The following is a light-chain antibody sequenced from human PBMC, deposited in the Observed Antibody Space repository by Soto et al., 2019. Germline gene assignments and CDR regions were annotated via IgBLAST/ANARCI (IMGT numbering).Light chain of an antibody. CDR3: SSFTTSRLYV. CDR1: PNDIGAYDY. V-gene: IGLV2-14*01. J-gene: IGLJ1*01. Sequence: QSVLTQPTSVSVSPVQSISISFTLNPNDIGAYDYVSWYQQHPGKAPRLLIHGVRNRPPGISSRFSGSKSGLTASLTISGLQAEDEADYYCSSFTTSRLYVFGPGTKVTVL. CDR2: GVR.